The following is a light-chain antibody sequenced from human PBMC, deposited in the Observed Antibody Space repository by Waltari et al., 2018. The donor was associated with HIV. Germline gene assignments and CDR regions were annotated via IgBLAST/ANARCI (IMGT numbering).Light chain of an antibody. CDR2: GST. J-gene: IGKJ1*01. Sequence: EILLTQSRATLSVSPGERATLSCRASLSVSTSLALYNRKPGQAPRPLIYGSTTRATGIPARFSGSGSGTEFTLTIGSLQSEDCAVYCGQKYNNWPGTSGQGTKVEIK. V-gene: IGKV3D-15*01. CDR3: QKYNNWPGT. CDR1: LSVSTS.